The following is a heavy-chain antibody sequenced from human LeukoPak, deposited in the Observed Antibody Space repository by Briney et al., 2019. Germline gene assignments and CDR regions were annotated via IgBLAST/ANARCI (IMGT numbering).Heavy chain of an antibody. Sequence: DSLKISCKGSGYSFTSYWIGWVRQMPGKGLEWMGIIYPGDSDTRYSPSFQGQVTISADKSSSTAYLQWSSLKASDTAMYYCARRRGSSSWYEYYFDYWGQGTLVTVSS. D-gene: IGHD6-13*01. CDR2: IYPGDSDT. CDR3: ARRRGSSSWYEYYFDY. CDR1: GYSFTSYW. J-gene: IGHJ4*02. V-gene: IGHV5-51*01.